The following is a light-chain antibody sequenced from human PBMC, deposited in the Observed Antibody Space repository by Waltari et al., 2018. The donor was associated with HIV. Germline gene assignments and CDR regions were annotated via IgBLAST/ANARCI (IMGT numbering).Light chain of an antibody. V-gene: IGLV3-25*03. J-gene: IGLJ2*01. CDR2: KDN. CDR1: ALPKPY. Sequence: SYDLTQPPSVSASPGQTARLTCSGDALPKPYVYRYQQKPGQAPVLVISKDNERPSGIPSRFSGFSSGTTVTLTISGVQAEDEADYYCQSADNSGTYDVVFGGGTKLTVL. CDR3: QSADNSGTYDVV.